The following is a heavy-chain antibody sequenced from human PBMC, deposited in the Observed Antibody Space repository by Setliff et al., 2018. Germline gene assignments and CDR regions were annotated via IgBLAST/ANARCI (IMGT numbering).Heavy chain of an antibody. D-gene: IGHD4-4*01. CDR1: GGTFSSYA. V-gene: IGHV1-69*06. J-gene: IGHJ3*02. CDR3: ARALLPIYDYSNYEEENYAFDI. CDR2: IIPIFGTA. Sequence: SVKVSCKASGGTFSSYAISWVRQAPGQGLEWMGRIIPIFGTANYAQKFQGRVTITADKSTSTAYMELSSLRSEDTAVYYCARALLPIYDYSNYEEENYAFDIWGQGTMVTVSS.